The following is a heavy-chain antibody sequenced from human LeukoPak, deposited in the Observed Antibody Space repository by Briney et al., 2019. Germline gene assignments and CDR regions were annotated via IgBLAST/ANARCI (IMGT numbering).Heavy chain of an antibody. Sequence: GGSLRLSCAASGFTFRSYWMHWVRQAPGKGLVWVSRINSDGSSTSYADSVKGRFTISRDNAKNTLNLQMDNLRAEDTAVYYCARPMSIATAGHYYYGMDVWGQGTTVTVSS. CDR3: ARPMSIATAGHYYYGMDV. J-gene: IGHJ6*02. CDR2: INSDGSST. D-gene: IGHD6-13*01. V-gene: IGHV3-74*01. CDR1: GFTFRSYW.